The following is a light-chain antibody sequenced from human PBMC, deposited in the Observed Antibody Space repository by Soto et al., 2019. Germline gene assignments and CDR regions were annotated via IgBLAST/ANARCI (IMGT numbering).Light chain of an antibody. CDR1: SSNIGNNY. J-gene: IGLJ2*01. CDR2: DNN. Sequence: QSVLTQPPSVSAAPGQKVTISCSGSSSNIGNNYVSWYQQLPGTAPKLLIYDNNKRPSGIPDRFSGSKSGTSAILGIIGLQTGDEADYYCGTCDSSLSAVVFGGGTKLTVL. CDR3: GTCDSSLSAVV. V-gene: IGLV1-51*01.